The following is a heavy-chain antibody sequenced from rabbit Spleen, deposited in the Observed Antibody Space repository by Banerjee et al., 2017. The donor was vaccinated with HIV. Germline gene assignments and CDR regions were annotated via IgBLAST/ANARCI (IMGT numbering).Heavy chain of an antibody. CDR3: ARDSGSSFSSYGMDL. J-gene: IGHJ6*01. V-gene: IGHV1S40*01. Sequence: QSLEESGGDLVKPGASLALTCTASGFSFSSSYYMYWVRQAPGKGLEWIACIEGGNSAFSYFASWAKGRFTISKTSSTTVTLQMTSLTAADTATYFCARDSGSSFSSYGMDLWGQGTLVTVS. CDR2: IEGGNSAFS. D-gene: IGHD8-1*01. CDR1: GFSFSSSYY.